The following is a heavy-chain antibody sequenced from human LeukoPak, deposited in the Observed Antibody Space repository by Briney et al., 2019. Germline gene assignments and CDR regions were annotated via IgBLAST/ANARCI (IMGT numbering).Heavy chain of an antibody. Sequence: VASVKVSCKASGGTFITYALGWVRQAPGQGLEWMGWTNPFSGGTKYAQKFQGWVTMTRDTSISTAYMELSRLTSDDTAVYYCARGGYDLDYWGQGTLVTVSS. D-gene: IGHD3-22*01. V-gene: IGHV1-2*04. CDR2: TNPFSGGT. CDR3: ARGGYDLDY. J-gene: IGHJ4*02. CDR1: GGTFITYA.